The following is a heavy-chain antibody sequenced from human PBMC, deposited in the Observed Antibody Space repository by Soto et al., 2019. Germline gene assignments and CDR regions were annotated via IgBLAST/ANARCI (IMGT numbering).Heavy chain of an antibody. J-gene: IGHJ4*02. CDR2: VNPSGGHT. Sequence: QVQLMQSGAEVKKPGASVKVSCKASGDTFTDYYIHWVRQAPGQGLEWMGTVNPSGGHTTYAQQFLGRVNMTRDTSTSALYMELTTLTSDDTAVYYCARGGNVVVVTAALDYWGQGTLVTVSS. CDR1: GDTFTDYY. D-gene: IGHD2-21*02. V-gene: IGHV1-46*01. CDR3: ARGGNVVVVTAALDY.